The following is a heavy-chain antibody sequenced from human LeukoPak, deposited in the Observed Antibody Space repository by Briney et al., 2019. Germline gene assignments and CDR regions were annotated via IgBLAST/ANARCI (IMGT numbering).Heavy chain of an antibody. Sequence: SETLSLTCAVYGVSFSGYYWSWIRQPPGKGLEWIGEINHSGSTNYNPSLKSRVTISVDTSKNQFSLKLSSVTAADTAVYYCAVGSTMVRGVTRNWGQGTLATVSS. CDR1: GVSFSGYY. V-gene: IGHV4-34*01. J-gene: IGHJ4*02. CDR2: INHSGST. D-gene: IGHD3-10*01. CDR3: AVGSTMVRGVTRN.